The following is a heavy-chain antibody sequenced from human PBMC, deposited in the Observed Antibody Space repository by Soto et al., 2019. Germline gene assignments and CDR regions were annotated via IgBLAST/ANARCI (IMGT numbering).Heavy chain of an antibody. CDR3: ARELAYCSGGNCYMEGAFDI. J-gene: IGHJ3*02. CDR1: GSTFSSYA. CDR2: ISGSGDST. Sequence: EVQLWESGGGLVQPGGSLRLSCAASGSTFSSYAMSWVRLAPGKGLEWVSVISGSGDSTYYADSVKGRFTISRDNSKNTLYLQMSSLRAEDTAVYYCARELAYCSGGNCYMEGAFDIWGQGTMVTVSS. D-gene: IGHD2-15*01. V-gene: IGHV3-23*01.